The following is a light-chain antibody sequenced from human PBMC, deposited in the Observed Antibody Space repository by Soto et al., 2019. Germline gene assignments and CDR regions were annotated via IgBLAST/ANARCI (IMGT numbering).Light chain of an antibody. J-gene: IGKJ4*01. CDR3: QHRDSWPLT. V-gene: IGKV3D-20*02. CDR1: QSVSSSY. Sequence: EIVLTQSPATLSLSPGERATLSCRASQSVSSSYLAWYQQKPGQAPRLLIYGASSRATGIPDRFSGSGSGTDFTLTISRLEPEDFAVYYCQHRDSWPLTFGGGTKVDIK. CDR2: GAS.